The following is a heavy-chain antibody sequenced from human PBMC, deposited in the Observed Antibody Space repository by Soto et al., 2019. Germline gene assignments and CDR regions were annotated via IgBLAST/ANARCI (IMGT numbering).Heavy chain of an antibody. D-gene: IGHD3-9*01. Sequence: QVQLVQSGAEVKKPGSSVKVSCTASGGTFSSYAISWVRQAPGQGLEWMGGIIPIFGTANYAQKFQGRVTITADESTSTAYMELSSLRSEDTAVYYCATALICYDILTGCYFDYWGQGTLVTVSS. V-gene: IGHV1-69*01. J-gene: IGHJ4*02. CDR3: ATALICYDILTGCYFDY. CDR1: GGTFSSYA. CDR2: IIPIFGTA.